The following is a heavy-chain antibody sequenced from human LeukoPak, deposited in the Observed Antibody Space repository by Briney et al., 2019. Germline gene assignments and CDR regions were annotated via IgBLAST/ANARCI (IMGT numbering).Heavy chain of an antibody. D-gene: IGHD3-22*01. J-gene: IGHJ4*02. CDR1: GGSISSYY. Sequence: SETLSLTCTVSGGSISSYYWSWVRQPPGEGLEWIGYIYYSGSTNYNPSLKSRVTISVDTSKNQFSLKLSSVTAADTAVYYCARATYYYDSSGLSFDYWGQGTLVTVSS. CDR3: ARATYYYDSSGLSFDY. V-gene: IGHV4-59*01. CDR2: IYYSGST.